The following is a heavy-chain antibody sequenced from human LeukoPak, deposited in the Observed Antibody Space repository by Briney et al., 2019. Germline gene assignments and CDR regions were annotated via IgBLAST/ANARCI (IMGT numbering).Heavy chain of an antibody. CDR2: KWYDGSNK. Sequence: GGSLRLSCAASGFTFSSYGMHWVRQAPGKGLEWVAVKWYDGSNKYYADSVKGRFTISRDNSKNTLYLQMNSLRAEDTAVYYCARDPNYSSGYSPDYWGQGTLVTVSS. J-gene: IGHJ4*02. CDR3: ARDPNYSSGYSPDY. CDR1: GFTFSSYG. V-gene: IGHV3-33*01. D-gene: IGHD3-22*01.